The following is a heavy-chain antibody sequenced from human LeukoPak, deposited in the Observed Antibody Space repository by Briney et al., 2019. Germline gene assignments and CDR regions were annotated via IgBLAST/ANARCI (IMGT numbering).Heavy chain of an antibody. V-gene: IGHV3-7*01. CDR1: GFTFSSYW. CDR3: ARPAYTAAYDL. CDR2: MKGDGSEK. J-gene: IGHJ3*01. Sequence: GGPLRLSCAASGFTFSSYWMSWVRQAPGKGLEWVANMKGDGSEKHYVDSVKGRFTISRDNARNSLYLEMNSLRAEDSAVYYCARPAYTAAYDLWGQGTLVTVSS. D-gene: IGHD3-16*01.